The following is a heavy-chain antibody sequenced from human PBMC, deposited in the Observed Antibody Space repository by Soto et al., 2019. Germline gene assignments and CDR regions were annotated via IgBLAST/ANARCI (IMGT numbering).Heavy chain of an antibody. J-gene: IGHJ4*02. CDR2: IYWDDDK. CDR1: GFSLSTSGVG. CDR3: AHRPSGYSGYDFNY. V-gene: IGHV2-5*02. Sequence: QITLKESGPTLVKPTQTLTLTCTFSGFSLSTSGVGVGWIRQPPGKALEWLALIYWDDDKRYSPSLKSRLTITKDNSKNQVVLTMTNMDPVDTDTYYCAHRPSGYSGYDFNYWGQGTLVTVSS. D-gene: IGHD5-12*01.